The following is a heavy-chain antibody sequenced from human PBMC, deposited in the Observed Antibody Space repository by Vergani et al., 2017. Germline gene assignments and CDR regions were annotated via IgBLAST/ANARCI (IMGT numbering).Heavy chain of an antibody. J-gene: IGHJ5*02. Sequence: LVESGGGLVQPGGSLKLSCAASGFTFSDSALHWVRLASGKGLDWVGRIREKANGFETQYAASVQGRFTITRDDSKNTAYLQMNSLETEDTAVYYCTRPLYDISALETWGQGALVTVSS. CDR1: GFTFSDSA. CDR3: TRPLYDISALET. D-gene: IGHD3-22*01. CDR2: IREKANGFET. V-gene: IGHV3-73*02.